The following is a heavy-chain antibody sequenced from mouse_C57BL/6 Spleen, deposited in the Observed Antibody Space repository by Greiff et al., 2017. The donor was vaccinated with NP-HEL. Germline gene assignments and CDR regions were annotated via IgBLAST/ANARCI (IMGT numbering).Heavy chain of an antibody. CDR1: GYTFTSYW. J-gene: IGHJ1*03. V-gene: IGHV1-64*01. CDR3: ARYEREYDGSNWYFDV. D-gene: IGHD1-1*01. CDR2: IHPNSGGT. Sequence: VQLQQPGAELVKPGASVKLSCKASGYTFTSYWMHWVKQRPGQGLEWIGMIHPNSGGTNYNEKFKGKATLTADKSSSTAYMQLSSLTSEDSAVSYGARYEREYDGSNWYFDVWGTGTTVTVSS.